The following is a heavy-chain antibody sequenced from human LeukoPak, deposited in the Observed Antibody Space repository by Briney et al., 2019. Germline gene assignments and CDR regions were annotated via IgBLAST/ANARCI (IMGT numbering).Heavy chain of an antibody. CDR3: ARRRKVPAPRAGDAFDI. CDR2: IYYSGST. J-gene: IGHJ3*02. Sequence: PSETLSLTCTVSGYAIISGGFSWNWIRQPPGKGLEWIGYIYYSGSTNYSPSLRSRVTISVDTSKSQFSLKLSSVTAADTAIYYCARRRKVPAPRAGDAFDIWGQGTMVTVSS. V-gene: IGHV4-61*08. D-gene: IGHD2-21*02. CDR1: GYAIISGGFS.